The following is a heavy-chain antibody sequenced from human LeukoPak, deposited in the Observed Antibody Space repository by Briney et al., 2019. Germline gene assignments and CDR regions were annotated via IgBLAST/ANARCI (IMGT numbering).Heavy chain of an antibody. J-gene: IGHJ4*02. CDR3: AREGIAVAGSFDY. D-gene: IGHD6-19*01. Sequence: PSETLSLTCTVSGGSISSYYWSWIRQPPGKGLEWIGYIYYGGSTNYNPSLKSRVTISVDTSKNQFSLKLSSVTAADTAVYYCAREGIAVAGSFDYWGQGTLVTVSS. CDR1: GGSISSYY. V-gene: IGHV4-59*01. CDR2: IYYGGST.